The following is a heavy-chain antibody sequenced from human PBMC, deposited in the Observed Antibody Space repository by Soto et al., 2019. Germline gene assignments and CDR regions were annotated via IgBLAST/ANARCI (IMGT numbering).Heavy chain of an antibody. J-gene: IGHJ6*02. CDR1: GDSVSSNSAA. Sequence: PSQTLSLTCAISGDSVSSNSAAWNWIRQSPSRGLEWLGRTYYRSKWYNDYAVSVKSRVTINPDTSKNQFSLQLNSVTPEDTAVYYCARVRIFSVVPAAIAPSSPPYYYYGMDVWGQGTTVTVSS. CDR3: ARVRIFSVVPAAIAPSSPPYYYYGMDV. V-gene: IGHV6-1*01. D-gene: IGHD2-2*02. CDR2: TYYRSKWYN.